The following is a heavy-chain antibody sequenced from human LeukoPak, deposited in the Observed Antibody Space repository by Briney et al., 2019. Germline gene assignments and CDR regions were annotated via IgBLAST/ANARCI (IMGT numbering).Heavy chain of an antibody. Sequence: GGSLRLSCAASGFTFSSYAMSWVRQAPGKGLEWVSAISGSGGSTYYADSVKGRFTISRDNSKNTLYLQMNSLRAEDTAVYYCVGRYSSSPRGSYWGQGTLVTVSS. V-gene: IGHV3-23*01. D-gene: IGHD6-6*01. CDR1: GFTFSSYA. J-gene: IGHJ4*02. CDR3: VGRYSSSPRGSY. CDR2: ISGSGGST.